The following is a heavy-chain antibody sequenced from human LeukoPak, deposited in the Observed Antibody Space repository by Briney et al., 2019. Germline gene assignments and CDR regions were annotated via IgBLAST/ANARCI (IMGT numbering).Heavy chain of an antibody. CDR1: GFTFGDYA. V-gene: IGHV3-9*01. CDR2: ISWNSGSI. CDR3: AKGVDDYGDLIDY. Sequence: GGSLRLSCTASGFTFGDYAMSWVRQAPGKGLEWVSGISWNSGSIGYADSVKGRFTISRDNAKNSLYLQMNSLRAEDTALYYCAKGVDDYGDLIDYWGQGTLVTVSS. J-gene: IGHJ4*02. D-gene: IGHD4-17*01.